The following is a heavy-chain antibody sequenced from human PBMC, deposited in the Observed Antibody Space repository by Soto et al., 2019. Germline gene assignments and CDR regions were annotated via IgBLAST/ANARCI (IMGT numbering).Heavy chain of an antibody. CDR2: ISSSGSTI. J-gene: IGHJ6*02. D-gene: IGHD6-19*01. CDR3: AKYGIAVAGTYYYYYGMDV. CDR1: GFTFSDYY. Sequence: GGSLRLSCAASGFTFSDYYMSWIRQAPGKGLEWVSYISSSGSTIYYADSVKGRFTISRDNAKNSLYLQMNSLRAEDTAVYYCAKYGIAVAGTYYYYYGMDVWGQGTTVTVSS. V-gene: IGHV3-11*01.